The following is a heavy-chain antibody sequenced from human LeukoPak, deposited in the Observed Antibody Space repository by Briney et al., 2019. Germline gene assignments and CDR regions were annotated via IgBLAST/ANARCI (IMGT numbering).Heavy chain of an antibody. Sequence: GASLRLSCAASGFTFSSYAMSWVRQAPGKGLEWVSAISGSGGSTYYADSVKGRFTISRDNSKNTLYLQMNSLRAEDTAVYYCAKHQGGYSGYDLVWVDYWGQGTLVTVSS. J-gene: IGHJ4*02. V-gene: IGHV3-23*01. CDR1: GFTFSSYA. CDR2: ISGSGGST. CDR3: AKHQGGYSGYDLVWVDY. D-gene: IGHD5-12*01.